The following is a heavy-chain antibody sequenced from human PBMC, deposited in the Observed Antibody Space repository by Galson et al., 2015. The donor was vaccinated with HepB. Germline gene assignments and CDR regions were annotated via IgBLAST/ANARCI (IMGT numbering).Heavy chain of an antibody. J-gene: IGHJ4*02. Sequence: QSGAEVKKPGESLRISCKGSGYSFTSYWITWVRQMPGKGLAWMGRIDPSDSYTNYSPSFQGHVTTSADKSISTAYLQWSSLKASDTAMYYCARHESYGLGWDYWGQGTLVTVSS. V-gene: IGHV5-10-1*01. D-gene: IGHD5-18*01. CDR3: ARHESYGLGWDY. CDR2: IDPSDSYT. CDR1: GYSFTSYW.